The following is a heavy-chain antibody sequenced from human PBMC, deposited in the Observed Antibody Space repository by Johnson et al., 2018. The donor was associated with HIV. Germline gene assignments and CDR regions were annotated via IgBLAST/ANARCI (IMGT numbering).Heavy chain of an antibody. CDR3: AKDWGERYFDWTYDAVDI. V-gene: IGHV3-30*04. CDR1: GFTFSSYA. J-gene: IGHJ3*02. Sequence: MQLVESGGGVVQPGRSLRLSCAASGFTFSSYAIHWVRQAPAKGLEWVAVISYDGSDKYYADSVKGRFTISRDSSKNTLYLQMSSLRAQDTAVYYCAKDWGERYFDWTYDAVDIWGQGTMVTVSS. CDR2: ISYDGSDK. D-gene: IGHD3-9*01.